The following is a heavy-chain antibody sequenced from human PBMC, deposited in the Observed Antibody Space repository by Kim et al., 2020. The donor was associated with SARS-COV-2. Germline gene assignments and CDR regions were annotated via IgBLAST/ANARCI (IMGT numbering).Heavy chain of an antibody. D-gene: IGHD6-13*01. CDR3: ATEESSRWYDLFVYYYYDMDV. Sequence: GGSLRLSCAASGFTFSSYAMSWVRQAPGKGLEWVSAICGSGGSKYYADSVKGRFTISRDNSKNTLYLQMNSLRAEDTAVYYCATEESSRWYDLFVYYYYDMDVWGQGTTVTVSS. J-gene: IGHJ6*02. V-gene: IGHV3-23*01. CDR1: GFTFSSYA. CDR2: ICGSGGSK.